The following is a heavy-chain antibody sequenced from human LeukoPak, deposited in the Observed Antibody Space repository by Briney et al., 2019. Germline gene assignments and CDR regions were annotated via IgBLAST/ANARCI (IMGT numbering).Heavy chain of an antibody. CDR1: GGTFSSYA. CDR2: IIPILGIA. CDR3: ARYLSSLYYYGMDV. V-gene: IGHV1-69*04. Sequence: SVKVSCKASGGTFSSYAISWVRQAPGQGLEWMGRIIPILGIANYAQKFQGRVTITADKSTSTAYMELSSLRSEDTAVYYCARYLSSLYYYGMDVWGQGTTVTVSS. J-gene: IGHJ6*02.